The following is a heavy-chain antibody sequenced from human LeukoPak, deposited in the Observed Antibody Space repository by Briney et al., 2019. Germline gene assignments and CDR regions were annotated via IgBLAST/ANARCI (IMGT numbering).Heavy chain of an antibody. CDR1: GGSLSSGTYY. CDR3: ARMTGGSAFDI. Sequence: SQTLSLTCTVSGGSLSSGTYYWSWLRQHPGKGLEWIGYISYSAGTYYNPSLKSRVTISEDKSKNQFSLKLTSVTAADTAVYYCARMTGGSAFDIWGQGTMVTVSS. J-gene: IGHJ3*02. V-gene: IGHV4-31*03. CDR2: ISYSAGT. D-gene: IGHD3-16*01.